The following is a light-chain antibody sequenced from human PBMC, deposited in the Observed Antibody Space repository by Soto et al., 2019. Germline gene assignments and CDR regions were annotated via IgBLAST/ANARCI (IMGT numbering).Light chain of an antibody. V-gene: IGKV3D-20*02. CDR1: QGVSSSY. CDR3: QQRSNWPT. CDR2: GAS. J-gene: IGKJ2*01. Sequence: EIGLTQSPGTLSLSPGERATLSCRASQGVSSSYLAWYQQKPGQAPRLLTYGASSRATGIPHRFSGSGSGTDSTLPIRRLEPEDFAVYYCQQRSNWPTFGPGTKVDIK.